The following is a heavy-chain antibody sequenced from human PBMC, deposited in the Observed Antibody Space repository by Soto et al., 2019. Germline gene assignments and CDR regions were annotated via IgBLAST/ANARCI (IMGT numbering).Heavy chain of an antibody. CDR2: ISSSSSTI. CDR1: GFTFSSYS. D-gene: IGHD3-22*01. J-gene: IGHJ6*02. Sequence: EVQPVESGGGLVQPGGSLRLSCAASGFTFSSYSMNWVRQAPGKGLEWVSYISSSSSTIYYADSVKGRFTISRDNAKNSLYLQMNSLRAEDTAVYYCAREGYYYDSRPKYGMDVWGQGTTVTVSS. V-gene: IGHV3-48*01. CDR3: AREGYYYDSRPKYGMDV.